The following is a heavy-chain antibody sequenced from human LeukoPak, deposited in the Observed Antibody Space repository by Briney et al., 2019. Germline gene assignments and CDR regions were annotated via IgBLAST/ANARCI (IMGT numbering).Heavy chain of an antibody. D-gene: IGHD3-16*01. CDR3: ARTYAYDATGDRGH. CDR1: GFTFSSYA. CDR2: ISYDGSNK. Sequence: GRSLRLSCAASGFTFSSYAMHWVRQAPGKGLEWVAVISYDGSNKYYADSVKGRFTISRDNSKNTLYLQMNSLRAEDTAVYYCARTYAYDATGDRGHWGQGTLVTVSS. V-gene: IGHV3-30*04. J-gene: IGHJ4*02.